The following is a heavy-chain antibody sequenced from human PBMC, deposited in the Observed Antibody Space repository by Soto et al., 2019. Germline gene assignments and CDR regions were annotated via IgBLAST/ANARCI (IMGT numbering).Heavy chain of an antibody. Sequence: PSETLSVTCTVSGASISSVNKYWSWLRQPPGKGLEWIGYIFSSGTTYYNPSLKSRLTMSLDASQNQFSLKLNSLTDADTAVYFCARVPSPFDYYYAMDVWSQGTTVT. CDR1: GASISSVNKY. V-gene: IGHV4-30-4*01. D-gene: IGHD3-16*01. CDR2: IFSSGTT. J-gene: IGHJ6*02. CDR3: ARVPSPFDYYYAMDV.